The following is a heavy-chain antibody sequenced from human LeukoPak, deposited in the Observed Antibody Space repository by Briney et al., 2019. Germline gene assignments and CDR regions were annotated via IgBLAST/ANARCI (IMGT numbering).Heavy chain of an antibody. Sequence: AASVKVSCKASGYTFTSYGISWVRQAPGQGLEWMGGIIPIFGTANYAQKFQGRVTITADESTSTAYMELSSLRSEDTAVYYCAREGRYCSGGSCSSDYWGQGTLVTVSS. J-gene: IGHJ4*02. D-gene: IGHD2-15*01. CDR1: GYTFTSYG. V-gene: IGHV1-69*13. CDR3: AREGRYCSGGSCSSDY. CDR2: IIPIFGTA.